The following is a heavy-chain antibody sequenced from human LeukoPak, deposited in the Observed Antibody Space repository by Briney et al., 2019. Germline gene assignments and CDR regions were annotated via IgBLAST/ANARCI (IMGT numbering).Heavy chain of an antibody. Sequence: SETLSLTCTVSGGSISSGDYYWSWIRQPPGKGLEWIGYIYYSGSTYYNPSLKSRVTISVDTSKNQFSLKLSSVTAADTAVYYCARVPYDSSGYFPYYFDYWGQGTLVTVSS. CDR3: ARVPYDSSGYFPYYFDY. J-gene: IGHJ4*02. CDR2: IYYSGST. V-gene: IGHV4-30-4*08. CDR1: GGSISSGDYY. D-gene: IGHD3-22*01.